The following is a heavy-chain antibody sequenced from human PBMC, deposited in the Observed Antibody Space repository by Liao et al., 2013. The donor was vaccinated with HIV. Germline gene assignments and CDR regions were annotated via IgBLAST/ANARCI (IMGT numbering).Heavy chain of an antibody. J-gene: IGHJ4*02. CDR1: GDSISSGDYY. CDR2: THYSGSP. CDR3: GRETGGLAAAGKVNY. D-gene: IGHD6-13*01. V-gene: IGHV4-30-4*01. Sequence: QVQLQESGPGLVKPSQTLSLTCTVSGDSISSGDYYWTWIRQPPGKGLEWIGYTHYSGSPYYNPSLRGRLIISLDTSMNQFSLKLTSVTAADTAVYYCGRETGGLAAAGKVNYWGQGILVTVSS.